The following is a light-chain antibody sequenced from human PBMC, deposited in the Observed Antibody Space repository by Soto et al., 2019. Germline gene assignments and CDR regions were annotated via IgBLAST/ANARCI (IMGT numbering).Light chain of an antibody. V-gene: IGKV3-11*01. J-gene: IGKJ1*01. Sequence: EVMMTQSPATLSVFPGETASLSCRASQSAGNFLAWYQQKPGQAPRLLIYDASNRATGIPARFSGSGSGTDFSLTIRRLEPDDFAVYYCQKYGNFWTFGQGTKVDI. CDR2: DAS. CDR1: QSAGNF. CDR3: QKYGNFWT.